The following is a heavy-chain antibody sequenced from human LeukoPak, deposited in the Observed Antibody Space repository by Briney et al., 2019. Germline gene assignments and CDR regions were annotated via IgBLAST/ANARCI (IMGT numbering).Heavy chain of an antibody. D-gene: IGHD4-17*01. V-gene: IGHV3-74*01. CDR2: INSYGSST. CDR1: GFTFSNYR. Sequence: GGSLRLSCAASGFTFSNYRMHWVRQAPGKGRVWVSRINSYGSSTNYADSVKGRFNISRDNAKNTLYLQMNSLRAEDTAVYYCTTYYYGDYLNFDYWGQGTLVTVSS. J-gene: IGHJ4*02. CDR3: TTYYYGDYLNFDY.